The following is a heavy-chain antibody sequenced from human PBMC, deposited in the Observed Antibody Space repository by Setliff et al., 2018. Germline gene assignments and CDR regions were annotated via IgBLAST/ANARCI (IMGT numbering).Heavy chain of an antibody. D-gene: IGHD1-26*01. V-gene: IGHV4-39*07. CDR1: GGSISSSSYY. CDR2: IHYSGST. Sequence: SETLSLTCTVSGGSISSSSYYWGWIRQPPGKGLEWIGSIHYSGSTYYNPSLKSRVTISIDTSKNQFSLKLSSVTAADTAVYYCARGGDRGSYFLANHDAFDIWGQGTMVTVSS. CDR3: ARGGDRGSYFLANHDAFDI. J-gene: IGHJ3*02.